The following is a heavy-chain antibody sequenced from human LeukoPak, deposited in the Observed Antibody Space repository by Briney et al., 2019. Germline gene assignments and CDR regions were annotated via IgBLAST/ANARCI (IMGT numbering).Heavy chain of an antibody. J-gene: IGHJ3*02. CDR1: GFTFSSYA. Sequence: HPGGSLRLSCAASGFTFSSYAMSWVRQAPGKGLEWVSAISGSGGNTYYADSVKGRFTISRDNFKNTLYLQMNSLRAEDTAVYYCAKGYRLLKQSDAFDIWGQGTMVTVSS. CDR2: ISGSGGNT. V-gene: IGHV3-23*01. CDR3: AKGYRLLKQSDAFDI. D-gene: IGHD1-1*01.